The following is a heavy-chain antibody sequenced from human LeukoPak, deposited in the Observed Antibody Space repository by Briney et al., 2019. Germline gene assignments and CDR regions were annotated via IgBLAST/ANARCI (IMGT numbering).Heavy chain of an antibody. Sequence: PGGSLRLSCAASGFTVSSNYMSWVRQAPGKGLEWVSVIYSGGSTYYADSVKGRFTISRDNSKNTLYLQMNSLRAEDTAVYYCVTNDYYYYGMDVWGQGTTVTVSS. J-gene: IGHJ6*02. CDR3: VTNDYYYYGMDV. CDR1: GFTVSSNY. V-gene: IGHV3-66*01. D-gene: IGHD2-8*01. CDR2: IYSGGST.